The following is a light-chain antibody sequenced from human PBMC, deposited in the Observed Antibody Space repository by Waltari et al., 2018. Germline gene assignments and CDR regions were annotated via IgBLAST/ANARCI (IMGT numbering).Light chain of an antibody. CDR2: DVS. V-gene: IGLV2-14*01. CDR3: TSYTRSSTWL. CDR1: SSDVGYYDY. Sequence: QSALTQPASVSGSPGQSITISCTGTSSDVGYYDYVCWYQQEPGQAPKLIIYDVSYRPSGVSNRFSGSKSGNTASLTISGLQPEDEADYYCTSYTRSSTWLFGGGTKLTVL. J-gene: IGLJ2*01.